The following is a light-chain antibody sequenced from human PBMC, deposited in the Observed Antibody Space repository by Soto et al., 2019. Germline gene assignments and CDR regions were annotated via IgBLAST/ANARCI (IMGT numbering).Light chain of an antibody. Sequence: QMTQSPSSVSASVGETIIVTCRASRDVGSDVSWYQQKPGQAPKLLIYAASNLYTGVPSRFSGSRSGTEFTLTISSLQPEDFASYYCQQFSSYPLTFGGGTKVDIK. CDR2: AAS. J-gene: IGKJ4*01. CDR3: QQFSSYPLT. CDR1: RDVGSD. V-gene: IGKV1-17*01.